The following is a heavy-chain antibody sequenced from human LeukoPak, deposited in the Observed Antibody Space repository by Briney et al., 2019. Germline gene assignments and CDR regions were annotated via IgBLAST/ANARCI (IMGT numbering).Heavy chain of an antibody. CDR3: ARDRTLGEFDF. CDR2: ITSSRSTI. CDR1: GFTFSGYS. Sequence: GGSLRLSCAASGFTFSGYSMNWVRQAPRRGLAWVSYITSSRSTIYYADSVKGRFTISRDNAKNSLYLQMNSLRAEDTAVYYCARDRTLGEFDFWGQGTLVTVSS. J-gene: IGHJ4*02. D-gene: IGHD3-16*01. V-gene: IGHV3-48*01.